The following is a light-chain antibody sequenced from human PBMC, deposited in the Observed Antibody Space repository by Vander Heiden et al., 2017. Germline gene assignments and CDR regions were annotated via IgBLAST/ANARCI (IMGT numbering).Light chain of an antibody. CDR1: QSISTW. CDR2: KAS. Sequence: DIQMTQSPSILSASVGDRVSITCRASQSISTWLAWYQQKPGEAPKLLIYKASVLETMVPARFSGSGSGTEFTLTISRLQPDDFATYYCQQCNTFSFGGGTKVEIK. V-gene: IGKV1-5*03. CDR3: QQCNTFS. J-gene: IGKJ4*01.